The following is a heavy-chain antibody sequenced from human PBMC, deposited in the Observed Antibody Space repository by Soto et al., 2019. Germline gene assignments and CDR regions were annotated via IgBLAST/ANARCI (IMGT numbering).Heavy chain of an antibody. D-gene: IGHD2-15*01. CDR3: ATDYRAACGGSCYYFDY. J-gene: IGHJ4*02. CDR2: ISAHNGDT. V-gene: IGHV1-18*01. CDR1: GYTFSSYG. Sequence: QVQLVQSGAEVKKPGASVKVSCKASGYTFSSYGISWVRQAPGQGLEWMGWISAHNGDTNSAPKFSGRVTMTTDTSTSTAYMELRSLRSDDTAVYYCATDYRAACGGSCYYFDYWGQGTLVTVSA.